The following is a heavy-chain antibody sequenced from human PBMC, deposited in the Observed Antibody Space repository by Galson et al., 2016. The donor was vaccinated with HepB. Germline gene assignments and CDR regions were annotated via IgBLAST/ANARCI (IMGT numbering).Heavy chain of an antibody. Sequence: SLRLSYAASELTFSSSAMSWGRQAPGNGLEWVAAIDSSGHSTSYTYTVTGRFTISRDNSNNALYLKMTSLRYEDTAVYYCAKAATPVFYYHGMDVWGQGTTVTVSS. CDR3: AKAATPVFYYHGMDV. V-gene: IGHV3-23*01. CDR1: ELTFSSSA. J-gene: IGHJ6*02. CDR2: IDSSGHST.